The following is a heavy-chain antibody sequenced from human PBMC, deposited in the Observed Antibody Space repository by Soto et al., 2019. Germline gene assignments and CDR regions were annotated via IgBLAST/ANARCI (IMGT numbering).Heavy chain of an antibody. V-gene: IGHV1-2*04. CDR1: GYTFTGYY. CDR2: INPNSGGT. CDR3: ARDRCYYDSSGYYDY. J-gene: IGHJ4*02. Sequence: ASVKVSCKASGYTFTGYYMHWVRQAPGQGLEWMGWINPNSGGTNYAQKFQGWVTMTRDTSISTAYMELSRLRSDDAAVYYCARDRCYYDSSGYYDYWGQGTLVTVSS. D-gene: IGHD3-22*01.